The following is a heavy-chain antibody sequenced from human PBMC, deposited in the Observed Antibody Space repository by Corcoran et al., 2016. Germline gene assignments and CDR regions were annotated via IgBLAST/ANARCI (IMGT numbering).Heavy chain of an antibody. J-gene: IGHJ6*02. D-gene: IGHD5-18*01. CDR2: IDPSDSYT. V-gene: IGHV5-10-1*03. CDR1: GYSFTSYW. Sequence: EVQLLQSGAEVKRPGESLRFSCKGSGYSFTSYWISWVRQLPGKGLAWLGRIDPSDSYTNYSPSFQGHVTISADKSISTAYLQWRSLKASDTAMYYWARMRGYSYGYGIDVWGQGTTVTVSS. CDR3: ARMRGYSYGYGIDV.